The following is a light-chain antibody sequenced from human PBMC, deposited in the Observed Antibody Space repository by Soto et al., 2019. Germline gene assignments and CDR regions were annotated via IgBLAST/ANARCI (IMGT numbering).Light chain of an antibody. CDR2: AAS. V-gene: IGKV1-39*01. J-gene: IGKJ1*01. CDR1: QSISSY. Sequence: DIQISHSPSALSASGGDRVTITCRASQSISSYLNWYQQKPGKAPKLLIYAASSLQSGVPSRFSGSGSGTDFTLTISSLQPEDFATYYCQQSYSTPWTFGQGTKVDIK. CDR3: QQSYSTPWT.